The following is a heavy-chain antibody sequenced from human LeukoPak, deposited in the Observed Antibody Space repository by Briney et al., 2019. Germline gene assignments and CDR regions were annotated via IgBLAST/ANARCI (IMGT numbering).Heavy chain of an antibody. CDR3: TRGSIAYYYMDV. CDR2: IYYSGST. J-gene: IGHJ6*03. Sequence: SETLSLTCTVSGGSISSSSYYWGWIRQPPGKGLEWIGNIYYSGSTNYNPSLKSRVTISADTSKNQFSLKLSSVTAADTAVYYCTRGSIAYYYMDVWGKGTTVTISS. V-gene: IGHV4-61*05. D-gene: IGHD3-22*01. CDR1: GGSISSSSYY.